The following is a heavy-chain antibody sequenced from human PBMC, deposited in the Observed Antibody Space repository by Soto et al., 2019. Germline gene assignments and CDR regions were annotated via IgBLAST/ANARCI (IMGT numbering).Heavy chain of an antibody. J-gene: IGHJ6*02. V-gene: IGHV4-34*01. D-gene: IGHD2-2*01. CDR1: GWAFSGYY. CDR2: INHSGST. CDR3: ARNGGIVVVPAARAFYYCGMDV. Sequence: PSDTLSLTCAVYGWAFSGYYWSWIRQPPGKGLEWIGEINHSGSTNYNPSLKSRVTISVDTSKNQFSLKLSSVTAADTAVYYCARNGGIVVVPAARAFYYCGMDVWGQGTTVTVSS.